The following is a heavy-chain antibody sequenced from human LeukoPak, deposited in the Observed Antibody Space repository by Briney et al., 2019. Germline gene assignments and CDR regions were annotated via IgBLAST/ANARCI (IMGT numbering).Heavy chain of an antibody. J-gene: IGHJ4*02. Sequence: SVKVSCKASGGTFSSYAISLVRQAPGQGLEWMGRIIPILGIANYAQKFQGRVTITADKSTSTAYMELSSLRSEDTAVYYCARDPAYYYDSSGYYAAYEAFDYWGQGTLVTVSS. V-gene: IGHV1-69*04. D-gene: IGHD3-22*01. CDR3: ARDPAYYYDSSGYYAAYEAFDY. CDR1: GGTFSSYA. CDR2: IIPILGIA.